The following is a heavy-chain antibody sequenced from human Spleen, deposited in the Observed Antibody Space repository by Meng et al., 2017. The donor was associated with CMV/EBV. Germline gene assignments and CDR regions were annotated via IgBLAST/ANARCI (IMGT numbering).Heavy chain of an antibody. J-gene: IGHJ4*02. CDR1: GYTFTGYY. D-gene: IGHD6-19*01. CDR3: ARVIAVAGTAPFDF. Sequence: KAAGYTFTGYYIHWVRQAPGQGLEWMRGIQTNTGSTKYAKKFQGRVTMTRDTSINTAYMELSRLRSDDTAIFYCARVIAVAGTAPFDFWGQGTLVTVSS. CDR2: IQTNTGST. V-gene: IGHV1-2*02.